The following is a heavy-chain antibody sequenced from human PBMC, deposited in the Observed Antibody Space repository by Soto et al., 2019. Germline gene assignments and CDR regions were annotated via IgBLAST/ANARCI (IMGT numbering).Heavy chain of an antibody. CDR3: AKAGWLGWFDP. CDR1: GDTFTSYD. J-gene: IGHJ5*02. V-gene: IGHV1-8*01. D-gene: IGHD1-1*01. CDR2: MNPKNGNT. Sequence: QVQLVQSGAEVKKPGASVKVSCKASGDTFTSYDINWVRQATGQGLEWMGWMNPKNGNTGYAQKFQGSVTMTTNTSITTAYMELRSVRSEGTGVYYCAKAGWLGWFDPWGRGTLVTVSS.